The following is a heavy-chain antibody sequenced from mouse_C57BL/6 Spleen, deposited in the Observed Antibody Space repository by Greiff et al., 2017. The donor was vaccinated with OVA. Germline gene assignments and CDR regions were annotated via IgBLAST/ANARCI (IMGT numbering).Heavy chain of an antibody. Sequence: EVQLRQSGPELVKPGASVKISCKASGYTFTDYYMNWVKQSHGKSLEWIGDINPNNGGTSYNQKFKGKATLTVDKSSSTAYMELRSLTSEDSAVYYCARLGYYAMDYWGQGTSVTVSS. D-gene: IGHD4-1*01. CDR3: ARLGYYAMDY. J-gene: IGHJ4*01. CDR1: GYTFTDYY. CDR2: INPNNGGT. V-gene: IGHV1-26*01.